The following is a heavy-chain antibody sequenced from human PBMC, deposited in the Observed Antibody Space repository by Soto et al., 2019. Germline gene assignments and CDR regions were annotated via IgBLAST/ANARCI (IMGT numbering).Heavy chain of an antibody. CDR1: GFTFSSYW. Sequence: LRLSCAASGFTFSSYWMSWVRQAPGKGLEWVANIKQDGSEKYYVDSVKGRFTISRDNAKNSLYLQMNSLRAEDTAAYYCARDGWFGEVDYWGQGTLVTVSS. V-gene: IGHV3-7*01. CDR2: IKQDGSEK. D-gene: IGHD3-10*01. CDR3: ARDGWFGEVDY. J-gene: IGHJ4*02.